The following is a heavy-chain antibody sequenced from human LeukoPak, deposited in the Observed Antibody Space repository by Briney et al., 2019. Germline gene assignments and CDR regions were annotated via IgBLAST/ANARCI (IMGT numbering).Heavy chain of an antibody. CDR3: AKVEMATSPGGIDY. J-gene: IGHJ4*02. CDR2: IRYGGSNK. V-gene: IGHV3-30*02. Sequence: GGSLRLSCAASGFTFGSYGMHWVRQAPGKGLEWVTFIRYGGSNKYYADSVKGRFTISRDNSKNTLHLQMNSLSVEDTAMYYCAKVEMATSPGGIDYWGQGTLVTVSS. D-gene: IGHD5-24*01. CDR1: GFTFGSYG.